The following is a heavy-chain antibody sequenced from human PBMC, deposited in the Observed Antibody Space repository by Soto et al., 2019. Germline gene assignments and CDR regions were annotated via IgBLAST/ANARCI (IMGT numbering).Heavy chain of an antibody. CDR3: ARVPNFVEYSSPTPAYHFDY. CDR1: GYTFTDYY. Sequence: QVQLVQSGAEVKNPGASVKVSCRTSGYTFTDYYLHWVRQAPGQGLEWMGWINPQSGGTNYAQMFRDWVTLTRDSSISTAYMELSRLKSDSTAVYYCARVPNFVEYSSPTPAYHFDYWGQGTLVTVSS. V-gene: IGHV1-2*04. CDR2: INPQSGGT. D-gene: IGHD6-6*01. J-gene: IGHJ4*02.